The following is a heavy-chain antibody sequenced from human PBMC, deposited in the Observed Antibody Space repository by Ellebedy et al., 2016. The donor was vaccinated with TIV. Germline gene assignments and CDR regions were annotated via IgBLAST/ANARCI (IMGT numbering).Heavy chain of an antibody. J-gene: IGHJ5*02. V-gene: IGHV3-7*01. CDR2: IKPDGSDT. Sequence: PGGSLRLSCAASGFTFSSYAMNWVRQAPGKGLEWVANIKPDGSDTDYVATVKDRFTISRDNDKNSLYLQMNSLRAEDTAVYYCARSGEHDTWGQGTLVTVSS. D-gene: IGHD1-26*01. CDR1: GFTFSSYA. CDR3: ARSGEHDT.